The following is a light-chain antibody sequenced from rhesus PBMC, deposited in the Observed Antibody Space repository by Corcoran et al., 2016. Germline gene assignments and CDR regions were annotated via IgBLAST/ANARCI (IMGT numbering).Light chain of an antibody. CDR1: QGISNY. CDR2: AAS. J-gene: IGKJ2*01. Sequence: DIQMTQSPSSLSASVGDRVTIICRASQGISNYLAWYQQKTGETPNLLIYAASGLQSGIPSRFSGRGAGTDFTLTISSLQSEDFATYYCQHYYSTPYSFGQGTKVEIK. CDR3: QHYYSTPYS. V-gene: IGKV1-25*02.